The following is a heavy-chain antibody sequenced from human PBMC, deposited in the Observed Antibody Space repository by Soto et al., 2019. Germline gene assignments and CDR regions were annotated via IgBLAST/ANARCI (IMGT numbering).Heavy chain of an antibody. CDR1: GFTFSSCW. CDR3: ARDSTLTGDDFDI. V-gene: IGHV3-7*01. J-gene: IGHJ3*02. Sequence: GGSLRLSCAASGFTFSSCWMSWVRQAPGKGLEWVANIKQDGSENYYVDSVKGPVTISRDNAKNSLYLQMNSLRAEDTAVYYCARDSTLTGDDFDIWGQGTMVTVSS. D-gene: IGHD7-27*01. CDR2: IKQDGSEN.